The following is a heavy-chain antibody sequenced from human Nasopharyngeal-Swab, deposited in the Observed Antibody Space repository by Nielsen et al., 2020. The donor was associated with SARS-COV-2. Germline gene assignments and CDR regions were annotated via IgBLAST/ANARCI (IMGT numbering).Heavy chain of an antibody. CDR2: IWYDGSNK. D-gene: IGHD2-2*01. V-gene: IGHV3-33*01. J-gene: IGHJ6*03. CDR3: ARDRCSSTSCYYYYYMDV. CDR1: GFTFSSYG. Sequence: GESLKISCAASGFTFSSYGMHWVRQAPGKGLEWVAVIWYDGSNKYYADSVKGRSTISRDNSKNTLYLQMNSLRAEDTAVYYCARDRCSSTSCYYYYYMDVWGKGTTVTVSS.